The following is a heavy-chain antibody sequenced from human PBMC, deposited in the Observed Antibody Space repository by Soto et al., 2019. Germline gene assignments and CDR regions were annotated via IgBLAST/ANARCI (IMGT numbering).Heavy chain of an antibody. CDR3: ARDRAGSTVRGADYYYGMDV. CDR2: IYYSGST. V-gene: IGHV4-31*03. D-gene: IGHD3-10*01. J-gene: IGHJ6*02. CDR1: GGSISSGGYY. Sequence: SETLSLTCTVSGGSISSGGYYWSWIRQHPGKGLEWIGYIYYSGSTYYNPSLKSRVTISVDTSKNQFSLKLSSVTAADTAVYYCARDRAGSTVRGADYYYGMDVWGQGTTVTVS.